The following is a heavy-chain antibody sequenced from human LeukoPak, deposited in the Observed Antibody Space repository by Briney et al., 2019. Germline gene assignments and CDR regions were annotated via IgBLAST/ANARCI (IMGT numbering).Heavy chain of an antibody. CDR2: IIPILGIA. D-gene: IGHD3-10*01. V-gene: IGHV1-69*04. CDR3: ARVRFGELSSYYYGMDV. Sequence: GASVKVSCKASGGTFSSYAISWVRQAPGQGLEWMGRIIPILGIANYAQKFQGRVTITADKSTSTAHMELSSLRSEDTAVYYCARVRFGELSSYYYGMDVWGQGTTVTVSS. J-gene: IGHJ6*02. CDR1: GGTFSSYA.